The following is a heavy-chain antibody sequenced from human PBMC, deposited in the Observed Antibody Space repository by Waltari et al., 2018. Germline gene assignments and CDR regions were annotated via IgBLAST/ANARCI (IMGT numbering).Heavy chain of an antibody. Sequence: QVQLVQSGAEVKKPGASVKVSCRASGYTFTNYAIHWVRQAPGQSLEWMGRINESNGKTIYSQKFQGRITITRDTSSGTAYMELTSLRSEDTAVYYCARDLPYYDFLSGVGGGYFDPWGQGTLVTVSS. CDR1: GYTFTNYA. J-gene: IGHJ5*02. D-gene: IGHD3-3*01. CDR2: INESNGKT. CDR3: ARDLPYYDFLSGVGGGYFDP. V-gene: IGHV1-3*01.